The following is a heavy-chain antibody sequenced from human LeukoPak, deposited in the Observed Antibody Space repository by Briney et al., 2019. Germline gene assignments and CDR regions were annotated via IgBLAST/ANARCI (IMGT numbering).Heavy chain of an antibody. V-gene: IGHV4-59*08. D-gene: IGHD2/OR15-2a*01. J-gene: IGHJ3*02. CDR2: VYASGAT. CDR1: GVSITNYY. Sequence: KPSETLSLTCTASGVSITNYYWSWIRQPPGEGLEWIGYVYASGATTSNPSLKSRVYISVDKTKNQFSRKLSYVTAADPAVYYWARHGKGVTYFYTFDIWGQGTVVAVSS. CDR3: ARHGKGVTYFYTFDI.